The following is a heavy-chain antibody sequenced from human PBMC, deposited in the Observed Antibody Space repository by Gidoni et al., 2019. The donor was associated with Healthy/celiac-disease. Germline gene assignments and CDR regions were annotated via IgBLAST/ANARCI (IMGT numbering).Heavy chain of an antibody. CDR1: GYTFTSSY. D-gene: IGHD1-20*01. CDR2: LNPSGGST. Sequence: QVQRVQSGAEVKKPGASGKVSCKASGYTFTSSYLHWVRQAPGQGLEWMGILNPSGGSTSHAQKFQGSVTMTRDTSTSTVYMELSSLRSEDTAVYYCAMHGTPSPRPLYNYEVDYWGQGTLVTVSS. V-gene: IGHV1-46*01. J-gene: IGHJ4*02. CDR3: AMHGTPSPRPLYNYEVDY.